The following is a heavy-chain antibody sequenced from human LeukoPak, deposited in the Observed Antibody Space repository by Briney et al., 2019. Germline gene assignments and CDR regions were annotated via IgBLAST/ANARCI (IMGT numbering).Heavy chain of an antibody. J-gene: IGHJ5*02. CDR2: IYTSGST. Sequence: SQTLSLTCTVSGGSISSGSYYWSWIRQPAGKGLEWIGRIYTSGSTNYNPSLKSRVTISVDTSKNQFSLKLSSVTAADTAVYYCASSGAARPKSVWFDPWGQGTLVTVSS. V-gene: IGHV4-61*02. CDR1: GGSISSGSYY. D-gene: IGHD6-6*01. CDR3: ASSGAARPKSVWFDP.